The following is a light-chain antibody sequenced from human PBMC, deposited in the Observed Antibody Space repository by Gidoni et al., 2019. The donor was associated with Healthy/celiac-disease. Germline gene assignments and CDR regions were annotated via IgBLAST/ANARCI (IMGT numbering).Light chain of an antibody. J-gene: IGLJ3*02. V-gene: IGLV1-47*01. Sequence: QSVLTQPPSAYGTPGQRVPISCSGSSSNTGSNNVYWYQLLPGTAPKLLIYRNNQRPSGVPDRFSGSKSGTSASLAISGLRSEDEADYYCAAWDDSLSVWVFGGGTKLTVL. CDR1: SSNTGSNN. CDR2: RNN. CDR3: AAWDDSLSVWV.